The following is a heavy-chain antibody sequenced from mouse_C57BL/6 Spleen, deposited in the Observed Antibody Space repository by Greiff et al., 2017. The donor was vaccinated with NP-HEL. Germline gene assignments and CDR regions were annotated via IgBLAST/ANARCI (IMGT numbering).Heavy chain of an antibody. CDR2: IDPETGGT. V-gene: IGHV1-15*01. CDR3: TRVTTVVATRYFDV. D-gene: IGHD1-1*01. Sequence: QVQLKQSGAELVRPGASVTLSCKASGYTFTDYEMHWVKQTPVHGLEWIGAIDPETGGTAYNQKFKGKAILTADKSSSTAYMELRSLTSEDSAVYYCTRVTTVVATRYFDVWGTGTTVTVSS. CDR1: GYTFTDYE. J-gene: IGHJ1*03.